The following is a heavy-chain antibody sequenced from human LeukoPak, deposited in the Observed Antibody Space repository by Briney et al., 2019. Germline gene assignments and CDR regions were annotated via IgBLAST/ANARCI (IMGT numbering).Heavy chain of an antibody. CDR2: IYYSGNT. J-gene: IGHJ4*02. CDR3: ASVATVGDY. V-gene: IGHV4-4*01. Sequence: SETLSLTCAVSGGSISSSQWWSWVRQPPGKGLEWIGDIYYSGNTNYNPSLKSRVTISADKSKNQFSLKLTSVTPADTAVYCCASVATVGDYWGQGMVVTVSA. CDR1: GGSISSSQW. D-gene: IGHD5-12*01.